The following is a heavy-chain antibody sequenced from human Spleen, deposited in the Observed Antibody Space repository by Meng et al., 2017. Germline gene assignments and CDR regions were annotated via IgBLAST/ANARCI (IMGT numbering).Heavy chain of an antibody. CDR1: GYSFTSYG. CDR2: ISTYSGNT. Sequence: ASVKVSCKASGYSFTSYGIVWVRQAPGQGLEWMGWISTYSGNTKYVQKLQGRVIMTTETSTSTAYMDLRSLRYDDTAVYYCARGHGYSYGSRQHAFDIWGQGTMVTVSS. J-gene: IGHJ3*02. CDR3: ARGHGYSYGSRQHAFDI. V-gene: IGHV1-18*01. D-gene: IGHD5-18*01.